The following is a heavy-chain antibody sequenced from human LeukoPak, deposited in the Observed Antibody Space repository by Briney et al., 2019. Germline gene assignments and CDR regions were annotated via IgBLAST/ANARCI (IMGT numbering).Heavy chain of an antibody. D-gene: IGHD2-15*01. J-gene: IGHJ4*02. Sequence: GGSLRLSCAASGFTFSSYAMSWVRQAPGKGLEWVSAISGSGGSTYYADSVKGRFTISRDNSKNTLYLQMNSLRAEDTAVYYCAKAEVVVVVAARGYWGQGTLVTVSS. CDR3: AKAEVVVVVAARGY. V-gene: IGHV3-23*01. CDR2: ISGSGGST. CDR1: GFTFSSYA.